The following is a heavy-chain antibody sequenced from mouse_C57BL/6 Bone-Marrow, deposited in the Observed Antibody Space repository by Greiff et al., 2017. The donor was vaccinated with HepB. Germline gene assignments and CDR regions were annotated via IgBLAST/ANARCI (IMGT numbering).Heavy chain of an antibody. CDR1: GYTFTSYW. CDR3: ANGGSSLYYFDY. CDR2: INPSNGGT. Sequence: VQLQQSGTELVKPGASVKLSCKASGYTFTSYWMHWVKQRPGQGLEWIGNINPSNGGTNYNEKFKSKATLTVYKSSSTAYMQLSSLTSEDSAVYYCANGGSSLYYFDYWGQGTTLTVSS. V-gene: IGHV1-53*01. D-gene: IGHD1-1*01. J-gene: IGHJ2*01.